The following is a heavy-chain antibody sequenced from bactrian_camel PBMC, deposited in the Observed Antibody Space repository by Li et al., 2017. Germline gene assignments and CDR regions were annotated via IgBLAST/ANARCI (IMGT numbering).Heavy chain of an antibody. CDR3: ATIPTCRAVPERVTY. CDR2: IKSSFGST. D-gene: IGHD5*01. CDR1: GFTFSSYT. J-gene: IGHJ4*01. V-gene: IGHV3S40*01. Sequence: VQLVESGGGSVQPGGSLRLSCAASGFTFSSYTMTWVRQAPGKGLEWVSAIKSSFGSTYYAGSVKGRFTISQDSAKNTMYLQMNSLKPEDTAMYYCATIPTCRAVPERVTYWGQGTQVTVS.